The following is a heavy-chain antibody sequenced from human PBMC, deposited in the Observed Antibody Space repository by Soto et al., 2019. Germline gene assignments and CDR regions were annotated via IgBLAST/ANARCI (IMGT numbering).Heavy chain of an antibody. CDR2: ISSSSSYI. CDR3: ARDLFSGSSWDLYYYYYYGMDV. D-gene: IGHD6-13*01. V-gene: IGHV3-21*01. Sequence: GGSLRLSCAASGFTFSSYSMNWVRQAPGKGLEWVSSISSSSSYIYYAGSVKGRFTISRDNAKNSLYLQMNSLRAEDTAVYYCARDLFSGSSWDLYYYYYYGMDVWGQGTKVTVSS. J-gene: IGHJ6*02. CDR1: GFTFSSYS.